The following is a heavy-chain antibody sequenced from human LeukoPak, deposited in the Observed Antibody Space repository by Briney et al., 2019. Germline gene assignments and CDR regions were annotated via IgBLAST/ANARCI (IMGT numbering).Heavy chain of an antibody. CDR2: ISYDGSNK. V-gene: IGHV3-30*03. J-gene: IGHJ2*01. CDR3: ARDGCFEKCTLWYFDL. CDR1: GFTFSSYG. D-gene: IGHD3-16*01. Sequence: GGSLRLSCAASGFTFSSYGMHWVRQAPGKGLEWVAVISYDGSNKYYADSVKGRFTISRDNSKNTLYLQMNSLRAEDTAVYYCARDGCFEKCTLWYFDLWGRGTLVTVSS.